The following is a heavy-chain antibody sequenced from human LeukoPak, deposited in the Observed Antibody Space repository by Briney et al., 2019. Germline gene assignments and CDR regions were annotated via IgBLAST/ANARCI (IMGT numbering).Heavy chain of an antibody. J-gene: IGHJ4*02. Sequence: ASVKVSCKASGYSFTGYYMHWVRQAPGQGLEWMGWINPNSGGTNYAQKFQGRVTMTRDTSISTAYMGLSRLRSDDTAVYYCAREGIFSMTTAWRELFDYWGQGTLVTVSS. CDR1: GYSFTGYY. CDR3: AREGIFSMTTAWRELFDY. D-gene: IGHD1-26*01. V-gene: IGHV1-2*02. CDR2: INPNSGGT.